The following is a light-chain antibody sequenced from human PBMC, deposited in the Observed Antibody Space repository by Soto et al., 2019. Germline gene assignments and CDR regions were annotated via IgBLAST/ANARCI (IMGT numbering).Light chain of an antibody. CDR1: YSDIGAYNY. V-gene: IGLV2-11*01. Sequence: QSALTQPPSASGSPGQSVTIPCTGTYSDIGAYNYVSWYQQCPGKAPKLIIYDVSKRPSGVPDRFSGSKSGNTASLTISGLQAEDEADYYCCSYAGTYTLWVFGGGTKVTVL. CDR2: DVS. J-gene: IGLJ3*02. CDR3: CSYAGTYTLWV.